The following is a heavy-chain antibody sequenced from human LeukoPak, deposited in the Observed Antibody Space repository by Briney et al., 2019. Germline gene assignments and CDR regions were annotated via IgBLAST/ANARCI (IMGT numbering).Heavy chain of an antibody. V-gene: IGHV1-2*02. D-gene: IGHD3-10*01. CDR3: ARGSITMVRGVFDY. J-gene: IGHJ4*02. CDR1: GYTFTGYY. Sequence: ASVKVSCKASGYTFTGYYMHWVRQAPGQGLEWMGWINPNSGGTNYAQKFQGRVTMTRDTSISTAYMELSRLRSDDTAVYYCARGSITMVRGVFDYWGQGALVTVSS. CDR2: INPNSGGT.